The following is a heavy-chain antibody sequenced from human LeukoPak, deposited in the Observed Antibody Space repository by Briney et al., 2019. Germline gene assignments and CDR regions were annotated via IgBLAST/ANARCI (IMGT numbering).Heavy chain of an antibody. Sequence: GGSLNLSCAASGFTFSGSAMHWVRQASGKGMEWVGRIRSKANSYATTYAASVKGRFIISRDDSKNTAYLQMSSLKTEDTAVYYCTRRDCSSGSCYSSYWGQGTLVTVSS. V-gene: IGHV3-73*01. J-gene: IGHJ4*02. CDR3: TRRDCSSGSCYSSY. D-gene: IGHD2-15*01. CDR1: GFTFSGSA. CDR2: IRSKANSYAT.